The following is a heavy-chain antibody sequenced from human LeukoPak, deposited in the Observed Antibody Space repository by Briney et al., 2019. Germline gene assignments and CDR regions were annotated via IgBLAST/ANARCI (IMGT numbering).Heavy chain of an antibody. CDR1: GFTFSSYA. D-gene: IGHD3-10*02. J-gene: IGHJ4*02. Sequence: PGRSLRLSCAASGFTFSSYAMHWVRQAPGKGLEWVSYISNSGNTIYYADSVKGRFTITRDNARKSLYLEMNTLRVDDTAVYYCATQPPNRDYVGVFDYWGQGTLVTVSS. V-gene: IGHV3-48*03. CDR2: ISNSGNTI. CDR3: ATQPPNRDYVGVFDY.